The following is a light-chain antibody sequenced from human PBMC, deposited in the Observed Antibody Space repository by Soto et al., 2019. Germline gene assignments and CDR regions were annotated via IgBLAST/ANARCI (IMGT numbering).Light chain of an antibody. CDR3: QQYGYSPIT. V-gene: IGKV3-11*01. CDR2: DAS. J-gene: IGKJ1*01. Sequence: EIVLTQSPATLSFSPPERVSLXCRASQSVGNYFTWYQQKPGQAPRLLIYDASNRATGIPARFSGSGSGTDFTLTIDGLEPEDFVVYYCQQYGYSPITFGQGTKVDIK. CDR1: QSVGNY.